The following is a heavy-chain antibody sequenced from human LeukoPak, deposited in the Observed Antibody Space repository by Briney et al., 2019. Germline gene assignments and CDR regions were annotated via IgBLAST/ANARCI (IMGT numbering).Heavy chain of an antibody. CDR2: ISGRSSYI. D-gene: IGHD2-15*01. V-gene: IGHV3-11*06. CDR3: AARYCSGGSCYLAD. CDR1: GFTFSDYY. J-gene: IGHJ4*02. Sequence: PGGSLRLSCAASGFTFSDYYMSWIRQAPGKGLEWVSSISGRSSYIYYADSVKGRFTISRDNAKNSLYLQMNSLRDEDTAVYYCAARYCSGGSCYLADWGQGPLVTVSS.